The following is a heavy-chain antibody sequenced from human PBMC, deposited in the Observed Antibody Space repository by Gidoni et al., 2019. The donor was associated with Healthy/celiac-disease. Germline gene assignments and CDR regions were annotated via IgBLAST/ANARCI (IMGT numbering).Heavy chain of an antibody. CDR1: GGTVSSLA. Sequence: VQLVQPGYEVKKPGSAVNGSFKASGGTVSSLAIRWVRQAPGQGLEWLGWICPILGIANSAQKFQGRVTITADKSTSTAYMELSSLRSEDTAVYYCARGNCSGGSCHIYYYGMDVWGQGTTVTVSS. D-gene: IGHD2-15*01. V-gene: IGHV1-69*09. CDR3: ARGNCSGGSCHIYYYGMDV. J-gene: IGHJ6*02. CDR2: ICPILGIA.